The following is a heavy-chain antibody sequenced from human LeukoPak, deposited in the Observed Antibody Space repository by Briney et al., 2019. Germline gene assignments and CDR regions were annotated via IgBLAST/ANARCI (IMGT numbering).Heavy chain of an antibody. D-gene: IGHD2-2*01. J-gene: IGHJ4*02. Sequence: ASVKVSCKASGYTLTELSMHWVRQAPGKGLEWMGGFDPEDGETIYAQKFQGRVTMTEDTFTDTAYMELSSLRSEDTAVYYCAALSEGGVVVPAAMPFDYWGQGTLVTVSS. CDR2: FDPEDGET. V-gene: IGHV1-24*01. CDR1: GYTLTELS. CDR3: AALSEGGVVVPAAMPFDY.